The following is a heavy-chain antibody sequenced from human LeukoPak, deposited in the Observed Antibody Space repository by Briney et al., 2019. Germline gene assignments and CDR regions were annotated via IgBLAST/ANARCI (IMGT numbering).Heavy chain of an antibody. CDR2: INPSGGST. CDR3: ARVLPAVGYSSGWYFDY. D-gene: IGHD6-19*01. Sequence: ASVKVSCKASGYTFTSYYMHWVRQAPGQGLEWMGIINPSGGSTSYAQKFQGRVTMTRDTSTSTVYMELSSLRSEDTAVYYCARVLPAVGYSSGWYFDYWGQGTLVTVSS. V-gene: IGHV1-46*01. CDR1: GYTFTSYY. J-gene: IGHJ4*02.